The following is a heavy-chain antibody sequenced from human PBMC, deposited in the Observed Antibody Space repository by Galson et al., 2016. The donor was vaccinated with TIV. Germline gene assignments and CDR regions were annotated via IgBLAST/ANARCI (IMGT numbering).Heavy chain of an antibody. CDR2: MRYDGTNK. Sequence: SLRLSCAASGFSFNSYAKHWVRQAPGKGLEWVAFMRYDGTNKYYSDSVKGRFTISRDSSKNTVYLQMNSLRPEDTAVYYCARDLREDLVVVAVAWDFPYFGLDVWGKGTTVTVSS. J-gene: IGHJ6*04. CDR3: ARDLREDLVVVAVAWDFPYFGLDV. V-gene: IGHV3-30*02. D-gene: IGHD2-15*01. CDR1: GFSFNSYA.